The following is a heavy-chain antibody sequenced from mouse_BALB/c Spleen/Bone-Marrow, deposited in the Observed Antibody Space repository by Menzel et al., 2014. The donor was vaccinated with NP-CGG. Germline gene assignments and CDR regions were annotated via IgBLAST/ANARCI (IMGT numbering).Heavy chain of an antibody. V-gene: IGHV1-14*01. CDR2: INPYNDGT. Sequence: VQLQQPGPELVKPGASVKMSCKASGYTFTTYVMHWVKQKPGQGLEWIGYINPYNDGTKYNEKFKGKATLTSDKSSNTAYMELSSLTSEESAVYYWTRRISAGYYLDYWGQGATLTISA. CDR1: GYTFTTYV. D-gene: IGHD1-2*01. CDR3: TRRISAGYYLDY. J-gene: IGHJ2*01.